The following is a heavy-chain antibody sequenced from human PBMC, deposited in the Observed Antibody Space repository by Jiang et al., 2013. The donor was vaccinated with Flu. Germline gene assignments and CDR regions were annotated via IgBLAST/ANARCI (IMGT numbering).Heavy chain of an antibody. D-gene: IGHD2-15*01. CDR1: GFTFSSYA. CDR2: ISYDGSNK. V-gene: IGHV3-30-3*01. Sequence: RLSCAASGFTFSSYAMHWVRQAPGKGLEWVAVISYDGSNKYYADSVKGRFTISRDNSKNTLYLQMNSLRAEDTAVYYCARDLYCSGGSCYSSAFDIWGQGTMVTVSS. J-gene: IGHJ3*02. CDR3: ARDLYCSGGSCYSSAFDI.